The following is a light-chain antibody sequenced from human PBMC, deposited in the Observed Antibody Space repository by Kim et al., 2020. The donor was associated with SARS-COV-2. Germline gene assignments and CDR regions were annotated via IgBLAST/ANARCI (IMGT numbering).Light chain of an antibody. CDR1: QSVSSY. CDR2: DAS. J-gene: IGKJ4*01. CDR3: QQRSNWALT. V-gene: IGKV3-11*01. Sequence: LSPGERATLSCRASQSVSSYLAWYQQKPGQAPRLLIYDASNRATGIPARFSGSGSGTDFTLTISSLETEDFTVYYCQQRSNWALTFGGGTKVDIK.